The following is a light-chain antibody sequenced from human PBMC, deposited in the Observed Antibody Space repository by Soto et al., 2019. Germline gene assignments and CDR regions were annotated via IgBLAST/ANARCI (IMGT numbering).Light chain of an antibody. CDR2: EVS. CDR3: MQGTQWPWT. CDR1: QSPVYSDGNTY. V-gene: IGKV2-30*01. J-gene: IGKJ1*01. Sequence: VDMTQSPLSPPLPPGQPASLSCRSSQSPVYSDGNTYLNWFHQRPGQSPRRLIYEVSNRESGVPDRFSGSGSGTDFTLKISRVEAEDVGVYYCMQGTQWPWTFGQGTKVDIK.